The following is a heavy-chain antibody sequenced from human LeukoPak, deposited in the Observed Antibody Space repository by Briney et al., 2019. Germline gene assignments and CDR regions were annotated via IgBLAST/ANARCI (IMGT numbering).Heavy chain of an antibody. V-gene: IGHV3-13*01. CDR2: IGTAGDT. Sequence: GGSLRLSCAASGFTFSSYDMHWVRQATGKGLEWVSAIGTAGDTYYPGSVKGRFTISRENAKNSLYLQMNSLRAGDTAVYYCARGIYCSGGSCLRGNNWFDPWGQGTLVTVSS. CDR3: ARGIYCSGGSCLRGNNWFDP. CDR1: GFTFSSYD. J-gene: IGHJ5*02. D-gene: IGHD2-15*01.